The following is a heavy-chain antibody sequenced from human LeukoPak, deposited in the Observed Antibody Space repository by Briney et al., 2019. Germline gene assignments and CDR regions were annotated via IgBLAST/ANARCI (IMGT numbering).Heavy chain of an antibody. J-gene: IGHJ3*02. CDR2: IYHSGST. D-gene: IGHD3-22*01. V-gene: IGHV4-30-2*01. Sequence: SETLSLTCAVSGGSISSGGYSWSWIRQPPGKGLEWIGYIYHSGSTYYNPSPKSRVTISVDRSKNQFSLKLSSVTAADTAVYYCARDAYDTGAFDIWGQGTMVTVSS. CDR1: GGSISSGGYS. CDR3: ARDAYDTGAFDI.